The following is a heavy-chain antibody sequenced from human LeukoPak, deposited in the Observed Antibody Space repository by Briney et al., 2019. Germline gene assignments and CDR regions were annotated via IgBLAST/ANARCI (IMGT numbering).Heavy chain of an antibody. CDR2: ISYLSSHV. CDR3: GIVLPPLRTSSAGDL. V-gene: IGHV3-21*01. CDR1: GFTFSDYD. J-gene: IGHJ4*02. Sequence: GGSLRLSCSVSGFTFSDYDKNWVRQAPGKGLEWVSSISYLSSHVYYGDSVKGRFSISRDNAKNSLYLQMNSLGAEDTAIYYCGIVLPPLRTSSAGDLWGQGILVTVSS. D-gene: IGHD3-16*01.